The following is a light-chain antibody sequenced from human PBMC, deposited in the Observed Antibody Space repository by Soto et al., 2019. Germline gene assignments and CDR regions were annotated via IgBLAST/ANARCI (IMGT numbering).Light chain of an antibody. CDR2: EVT. J-gene: IGLJ1*01. Sequence: PPSASGSPGQSVTISCTGTTSDIGAYNYVSWYQQRPGKAPKLIIYEVTRRPSGVPDRIFGSKSYTTASLTVSGLQAEDEADYYCSSFAGTNSFVFGTGTKVTVL. V-gene: IGLV2-8*01. CDR1: TSDIGAYNY. CDR3: SSFAGTNSFV.